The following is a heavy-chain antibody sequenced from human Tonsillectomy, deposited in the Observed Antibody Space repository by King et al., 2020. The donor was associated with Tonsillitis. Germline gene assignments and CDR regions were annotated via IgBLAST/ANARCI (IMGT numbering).Heavy chain of an antibody. D-gene: IGHD3-10*01. J-gene: IGHJ4*02. V-gene: IGHV4-59*11. CDR1: GGSSSSLY. CDR3: ASAPYNPHFDY. Sequence: QLQESGPGLVKPSETLSLTCTVSGGSSSSLYWSWIRPPPGKGLEWIGYVYYTGSTNYNPSLKSRVTISVDTSTNHFSLKLTSVTAADTAVYYCASAPYNPHFDYWGQGALVTVSS. CDR2: VYYTGST.